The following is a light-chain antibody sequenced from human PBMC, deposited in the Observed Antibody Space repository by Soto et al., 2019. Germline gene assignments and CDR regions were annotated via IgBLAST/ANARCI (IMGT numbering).Light chain of an antibody. J-gene: IGLJ3*02. CDR1: SSDVGSSNL. CDR2: EGS. V-gene: IGLV2-23*01. CDR3: CSYAGSSTLWV. Sequence: QSALTQPASVSGSPGQSITISCTGTSSDVGSSNLVSWYQQHPGKAPKHMIYEGSKRPSGVSNRFSGSKSGNTASLTISGLQAEDEADYYCCSYAGSSTLWVFGGGTQLTVL.